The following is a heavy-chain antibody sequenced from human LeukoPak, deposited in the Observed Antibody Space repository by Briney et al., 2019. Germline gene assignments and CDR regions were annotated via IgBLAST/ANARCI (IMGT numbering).Heavy chain of an antibody. CDR2: IYNSEST. CDR3: ARVLQNYYYLDV. V-gene: IGHV4-59*11. D-gene: IGHD3-3*01. Sequence: SETLSLTCTVSGGSISSHYWSWVRQPPGKGLEWIGNIYNSESTHYKSSLKSRVTISVDTSKNQFSLRLSSVTAADTAVYYCARVLQNYYYLDVWGKGTTVTVSS. J-gene: IGHJ6*03. CDR1: GGSISSHY.